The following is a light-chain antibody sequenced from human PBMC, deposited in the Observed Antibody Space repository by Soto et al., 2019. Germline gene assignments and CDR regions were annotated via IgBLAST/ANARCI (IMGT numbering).Light chain of an antibody. V-gene: IGKV1-5*03. CDR1: QTISSW. CDR2: KAS. Sequence: DIQMTQSPSTLSGSVGDRFTITCRASQTISSWLAWYQQKPGKAPKLLIYKASTLKSGVPSRFSGSGSGTEFTLTISSLQPDDFATYYCQQYETFSGTFGPGTKVDI. CDR3: QQYETFSGT. J-gene: IGKJ1*01.